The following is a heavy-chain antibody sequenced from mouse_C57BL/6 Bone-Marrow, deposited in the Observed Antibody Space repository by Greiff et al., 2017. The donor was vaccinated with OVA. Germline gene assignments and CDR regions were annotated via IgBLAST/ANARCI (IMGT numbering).Heavy chain of an antibody. CDR1: GYTFTSYW. CDR3: ARGDSSGYEGFAY. J-gene: IGHJ3*01. D-gene: IGHD3-2*02. CDR2: IYPGSGST. V-gene: IGHV1-55*01. Sequence: QVQLQQPGAELVKPGASVKMSCKASGYTFTSYWITWVKQRPGQGLEWIGDIYPGSGSTNYNEKFKCKATLTVDTSSSTAYMQLSSLTSEDSAVYYCARGDSSGYEGFAYWGQGTLVTVSA.